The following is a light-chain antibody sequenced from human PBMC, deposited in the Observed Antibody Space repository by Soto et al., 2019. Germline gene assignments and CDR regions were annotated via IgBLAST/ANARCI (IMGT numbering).Light chain of an antibody. Sequence: DIQMTQFPSALSASVGDRVTITCRASQSVNIWLAWYQQKPGKAPKLLISEASTVETGVPARFSGSGSGTQCTPTISSLQPDDVATYYCQHYNNFWTFGQGTKVQIK. J-gene: IGKJ1*01. CDR1: QSVNIW. CDR2: EAS. CDR3: QHYNNFWT. V-gene: IGKV1-5*03.